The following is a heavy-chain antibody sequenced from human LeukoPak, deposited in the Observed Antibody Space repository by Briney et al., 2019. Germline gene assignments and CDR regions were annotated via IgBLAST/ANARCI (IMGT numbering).Heavy chain of an antibody. D-gene: IGHD3-22*01. CDR1: GGSISSYY. CDR2: IYYTENT. J-gene: IGHJ4*02. CDR3: AGGNFYDSRGHPYHFHY. V-gene: IGHV4-59*01. Sequence: PSETLSLTCTVSGGSISSYYWSWIRQPPGKGLEWIGYIYYTENTNYNSSLKSRVTISVDTSKNQFSLNLTSVTAADTAVYYCAGGNFYDSRGHPYHFHYWGQGTLVTVPS.